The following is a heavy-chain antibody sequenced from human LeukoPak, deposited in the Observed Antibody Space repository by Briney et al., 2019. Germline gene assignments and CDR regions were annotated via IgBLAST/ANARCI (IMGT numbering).Heavy chain of an antibody. D-gene: IGHD3-22*01. J-gene: IGHJ4*02. V-gene: IGHV3-13*01. CDR2: IGTAGDT. Sequence: GSLRLSCAASGFTVSSNYMSWVRQAPGKGLEWVSAIGTAGDTYYPGSVKGRFTISRENAKNSLYLQMNSLRAEDTAVYYCARRGYYYDSSGYYPLYDYWGQGTLVTVSS. CDR1: GFTVSSNY. CDR3: ARRGYYYDSSGYYPLYDY.